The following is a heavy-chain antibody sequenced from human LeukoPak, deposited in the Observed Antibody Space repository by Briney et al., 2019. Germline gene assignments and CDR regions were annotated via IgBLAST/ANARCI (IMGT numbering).Heavy chain of an antibody. CDR1: GFTFSSYA. CDR2: ISYDGSNK. CDR3: ARGGKRRGITLIVATSTPRDAFDI. J-gene: IGHJ3*02. Sequence: GGSLRLSCAASGFTFSSYAMHWVRQAPGKGLEWVAVISYDGSNKYYADSVKGRFTISRDNSKNTLYLQMKSLRAEDTAVYYCARGGKRRGITLIVATSTPRDAFDIWGQGTMVTVSS. D-gene: IGHD3-22*01. V-gene: IGHV3-30*04.